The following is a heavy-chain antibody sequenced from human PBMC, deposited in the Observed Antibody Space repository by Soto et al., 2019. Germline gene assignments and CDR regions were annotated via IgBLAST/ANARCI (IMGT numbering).Heavy chain of an antibody. Sequence: PGGSLRLSCVVSGFTFSDHYMDWVRQAPGKGLEWVARSRNKANSYTTVYAASVKGRFTISRDDSKNSLYLQMNSLKTGDTAVYYCVRGKNSFDYWGQGTLVTVSS. CDR3: VRGKNSFDY. CDR1: GFTFSDHY. CDR2: SRNKANSYTT. J-gene: IGHJ4*02. V-gene: IGHV3-72*01.